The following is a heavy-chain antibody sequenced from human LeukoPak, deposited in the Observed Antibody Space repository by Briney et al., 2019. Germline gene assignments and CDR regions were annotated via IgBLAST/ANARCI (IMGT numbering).Heavy chain of an antibody. J-gene: IGHJ5*02. D-gene: IGHD5-18*01. V-gene: IGHV3-7*01. Sequence: GRSLRLSCAASGFTFSSYAMHWVRQAPGKGLEWVANIKQDGSEKYYVDSVKGRFTISRDNAKNSLYLQMNSLRAEDTAVYHCARDLDTAMVSWGQGTLVTVSS. CDR1: GFTFSSYA. CDR2: IKQDGSEK. CDR3: ARDLDTAMVS.